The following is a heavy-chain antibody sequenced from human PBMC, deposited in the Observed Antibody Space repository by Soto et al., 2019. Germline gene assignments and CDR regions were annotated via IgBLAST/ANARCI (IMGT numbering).Heavy chain of an antibody. CDR1: GGSISSYY. J-gene: IGHJ5*02. CDR2: IYYSGST. Sequence: ASETLSLTCTVSGGSISSYYWSWIRQPPGKGLEWIGYIYYSGSTNYNPSLKSRVTISVDTSKNQFSLKLTSVTAADTAVYYCVKDGSSKFDPWGQGTLVTVSS. CDR3: VKDGSSKFDP. V-gene: IGHV4-59*01. D-gene: IGHD1-26*01.